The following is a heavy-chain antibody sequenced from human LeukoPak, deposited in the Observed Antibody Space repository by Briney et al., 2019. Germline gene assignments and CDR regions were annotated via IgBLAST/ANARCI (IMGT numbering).Heavy chain of an antibody. Sequence: SETLSLTCAVSGGSISSTNRWSWVRQPPGKGLEWIGEIHHSGSTNYNPSLKSRVSISVDKSKNQFSLKLSSVTAADTAVYYCARVVGQQWLVNWGQGTLVTVSS. CDR2: IHHSGST. CDR3: ARVVGQQWLVN. J-gene: IGHJ4*02. V-gene: IGHV4-4*02. CDR1: GGSISSTNR. D-gene: IGHD6-19*01.